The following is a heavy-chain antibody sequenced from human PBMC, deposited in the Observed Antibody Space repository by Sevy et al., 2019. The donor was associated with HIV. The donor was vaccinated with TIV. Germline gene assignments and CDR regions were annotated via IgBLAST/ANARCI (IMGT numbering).Heavy chain of an antibody. V-gene: IGHV3-73*01. CDR3: TRGSGNDFFFDY. CDR1: GFTFSDSA. J-gene: IGHJ4*02. CDR2: IRSKAYSYAT. Sequence: GGSLRLSCAASGFTFSDSAMHWVRQASGKGLEWVGRIRSKAYSYATAYAASVKGRFTISRDDSENTAYLQMNSLKTEDTAIYYCTRGSGNDFFFDYWGQGALVTVSS. D-gene: IGHD5-12*01.